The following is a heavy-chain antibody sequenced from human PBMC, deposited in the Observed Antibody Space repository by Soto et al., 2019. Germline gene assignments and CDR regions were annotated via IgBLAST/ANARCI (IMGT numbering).Heavy chain of an antibody. CDR1: GGTFSSYA. J-gene: IGHJ4*02. CDR3: ARGGYDILTGYGFDY. CDR2: IIPIFGTA. D-gene: IGHD3-9*01. V-gene: IGHV1-69*13. Sequence: SVKVSCKASGGTFSSYAISWVRQARGQGLEWMGGIIPIFGTANYAQKFQGRVTITADESTSTAYMELSSLRSEDTAVYYCARGGYDILTGYGFDYWGQGTLVTVSS.